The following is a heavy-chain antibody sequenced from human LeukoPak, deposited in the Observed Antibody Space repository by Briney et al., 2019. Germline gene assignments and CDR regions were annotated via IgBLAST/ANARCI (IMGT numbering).Heavy chain of an antibody. V-gene: IGHV3-23*01. D-gene: IGHD1-26*01. CDR2: ITTSGATT. CDR3: AKEGSGSYWPRYYFDY. Sequence: PGGSLRLSCAASGFTFSSYGMSWVRQAPGKGLEWVSFITTSGATTSYADSVKGRFTISRDNSKNTLYLQMNSLRAEDTAVYYCAKEGSGSYWPRYYFDYWGQGTLVTVSS. J-gene: IGHJ4*02. CDR1: GFTFSSYG.